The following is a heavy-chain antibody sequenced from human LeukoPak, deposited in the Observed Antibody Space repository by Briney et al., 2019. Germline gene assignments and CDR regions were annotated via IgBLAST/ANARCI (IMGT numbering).Heavy chain of an antibody. CDR3: ARGKGTINWFDP. CDR1: GYSINSGYY. CDR2: MYHTGST. V-gene: IGHV4-38-2*02. Sequence: SETLSLTCTVSGYSINSGYYWGWLRQPPGKGLEWIGSMYHTGSTYYNPSLKSRVTMSVDTSKNQFSLKLSSVTAADTAVYYCARGKGTINWFDPWGQGTLVTVSS. J-gene: IGHJ5*02.